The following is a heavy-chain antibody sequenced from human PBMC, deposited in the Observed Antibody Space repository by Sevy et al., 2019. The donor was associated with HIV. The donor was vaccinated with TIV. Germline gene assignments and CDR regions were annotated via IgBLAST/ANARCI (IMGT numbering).Heavy chain of an antibody. Sequence: GGSLRLSCAASGFVFNTYSMNWVRQAPGTGLEWLSYINRDGGAISYADSVKGRFTISRDNAKNSLQLQMNSLRAEDTAVYYCVRTVSGTFRYDDYWGQGTLVTVSS. D-gene: IGHD3-16*02. J-gene: IGHJ4*02. V-gene: IGHV3-48*01. CDR1: GFVFNTYS. CDR2: INRDGGAI. CDR3: VRTVSGTFRYDDY.